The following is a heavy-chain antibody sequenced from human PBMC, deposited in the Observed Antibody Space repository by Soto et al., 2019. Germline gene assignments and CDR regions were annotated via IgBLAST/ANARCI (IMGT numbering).Heavy chain of an antibody. Sequence: SSVKVSCKASGFTFTSSAVQWVRQARGQRLEWIGWIVVGSGNTNYAQKFQERVTITRDMSTSTAYMELSSLRSEDTAVYYCAAARPVFEWFDYYYYYGMDVCGQGTTVTVSS. CDR1: GFTFTSSA. V-gene: IGHV1-58*01. J-gene: IGHJ6*02. D-gene: IGHD3-3*01. CDR2: IVVGSGNT. CDR3: AAARPVFEWFDYYYYYGMDV.